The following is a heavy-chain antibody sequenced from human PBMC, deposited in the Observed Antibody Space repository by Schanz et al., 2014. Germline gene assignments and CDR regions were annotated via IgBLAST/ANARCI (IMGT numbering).Heavy chain of an antibody. D-gene: IGHD3-16*02. CDR2: IWYDENNK. Sequence: QVQLVESGGGVVQFGRSLRLSCVASGFTFSSYGMHWVRQAPGKGLEWVAVIWYDENNKYYADSVKGRFTISRDNAKKTLSLQMISLRAEDTAIYFCTRSYYDFSWGSYRFRAFDIWGQGTTXIVSS. V-gene: IGHV3-33*03. CDR3: TRSYYDFSWGSYRFRAFDI. CDR1: GFTFSSYG. J-gene: IGHJ3*02.